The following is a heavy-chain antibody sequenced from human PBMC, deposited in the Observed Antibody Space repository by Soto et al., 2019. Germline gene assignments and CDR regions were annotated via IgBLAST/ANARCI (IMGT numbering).Heavy chain of an antibody. J-gene: IGHJ6*02. CDR1: GFTFSSYA. CDR3: ARELYSSGWYYYSYGMDV. Sequence: GGSLRLSCAASGFTFSSYAMHWVRQAPGKGLEWVAVISYDGSNKYYADSVKGRFTISRDNSKNTLYLQMNSLRAEDTAVYYWARELYSSGWYYYSYGMDVWGQGTPVTVSS. D-gene: IGHD6-19*01. V-gene: IGHV3-30-3*01. CDR2: ISYDGSNK.